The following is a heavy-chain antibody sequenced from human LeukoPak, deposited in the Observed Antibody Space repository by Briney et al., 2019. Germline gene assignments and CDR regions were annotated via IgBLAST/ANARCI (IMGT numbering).Heavy chain of an antibody. CDR3: ARDLTTVTTQSDDAFDI. D-gene: IGHD4-17*01. J-gene: IGHJ3*02. V-gene: IGHV4-59*01. Sequence: SETLSLTCTVSGGSISSYYWSWIRQPPGKGLEWIWYIYYSGSTNYNPSLKSRVTISVDTSKNQFSLKLSSVTAADTAVYYCARDLTTVTTQSDDAFDIWGQGTMVTVSS. CDR2: IYYSGST. CDR1: GGSISSYY.